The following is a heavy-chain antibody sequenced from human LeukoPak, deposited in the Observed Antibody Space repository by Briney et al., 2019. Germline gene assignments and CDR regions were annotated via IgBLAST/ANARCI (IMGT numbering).Heavy chain of an antibody. Sequence: GGSLRLSCAASGFTFSSYSMNWVRQAPGKGLEWVSSISSSSSYIYYADSVKGRFTISRDNAKNSLYLQMNSLRAEDTAVYYCARYSSSWYYYYGMDIWGQGTTVTVSS. V-gene: IGHV3-21*01. D-gene: IGHD6-13*01. CDR2: ISSSSSYI. CDR3: ARYSSSWYYYYGMDI. J-gene: IGHJ6*02. CDR1: GFTFSSYS.